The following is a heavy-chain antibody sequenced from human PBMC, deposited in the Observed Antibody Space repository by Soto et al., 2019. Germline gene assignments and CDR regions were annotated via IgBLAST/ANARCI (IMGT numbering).Heavy chain of an antibody. CDR3: THGDSRYYMDV. CDR1: GFTVSSNY. Sequence: GGSLRLSCAASGFTVSSNYMNWVRQAPGKGLEWVSLIYSGGNTYYADSVKGRFTISRDNSKNTLYLQMNSLRAEDTAVYYCTHGDSRYYMDVWGIGTTVTVSS. J-gene: IGHJ6*03. D-gene: IGHD4-17*01. V-gene: IGHV3-66*01. CDR2: IYSGGNT.